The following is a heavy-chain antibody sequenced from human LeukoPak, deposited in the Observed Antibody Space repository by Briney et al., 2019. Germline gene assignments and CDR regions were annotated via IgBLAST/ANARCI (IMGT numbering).Heavy chain of an antibody. CDR3: ARAQRSSSSNYYYGMDV. D-gene: IGHD6-6*01. J-gene: IGHJ6*02. V-gene: IGHV3-30-3*01. Sequence: GGSLRLSCAASGFTFSSYAMHWVRQAPGKGLEWVAVISYGGSNKYYADSVKGRFTISRDNSKNTLYLQMNSLRAEDTAVYYCARAQRSSSSNYYYGMDVWGQGTTVTVSS. CDR2: ISYGGSNK. CDR1: GFTFSSYA.